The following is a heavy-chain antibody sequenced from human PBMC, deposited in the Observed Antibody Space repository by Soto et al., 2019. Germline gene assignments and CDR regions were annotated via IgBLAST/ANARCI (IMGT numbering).Heavy chain of an antibody. V-gene: IGHV1-3*01. CDR2: INAGSGNT. CDR1: GYAFSTYT. Sequence: ASVKVSCKAAGYAFSTYTMKWVRQAPGQSLELMGWINAGSGNTKYSQNFQGRVSITRDTSASTVYMELTGLKSEDTAVYYCARDTETLGPRANDALDIWGQGTMVTVSS. D-gene: IGHD3-3*02. J-gene: IGHJ3*02. CDR3: ARDTETLGPRANDALDI.